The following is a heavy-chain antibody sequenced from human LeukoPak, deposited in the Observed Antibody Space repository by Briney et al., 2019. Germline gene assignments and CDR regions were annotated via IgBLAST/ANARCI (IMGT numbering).Heavy chain of an antibody. J-gene: IGHJ6*03. CDR1: GFTFSSYA. D-gene: IGHD5-18*01. Sequence: GGSLRLSCSASGFTFSSYAMRWVRRARGKGVGWVPAISGSGGSTYYEDSVKGRFTISRDNSKNTLYLQMNSLRAEDKDVYYCAKGGYSYGPVGYYYYYMDVWGKGTTVTVSS. CDR3: AKGGYSYGPVGYYYYYMDV. CDR2: ISGSGGST. V-gene: IGHV3-23*01.